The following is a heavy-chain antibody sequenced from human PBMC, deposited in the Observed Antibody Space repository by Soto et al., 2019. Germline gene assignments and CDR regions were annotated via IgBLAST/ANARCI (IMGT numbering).Heavy chain of an antibody. CDR3: AKASIVGTSRDYFDS. J-gene: IGHJ4*02. CDR2: ISYDGSNK. V-gene: IGHV3-30*18. Sequence: ESGGGVVQPGWSLRLSCAASGFTFSSYGMHWVRQAPGKGLEWVAVISYDGSNKYYGDSVKGRFTISRDNSENTLYLQMNSLSAEDTAVYYCAKASIVGTSRDYFDSWGQGTLVTVSS. D-gene: IGHD1-26*01. CDR1: GFTFSSYG.